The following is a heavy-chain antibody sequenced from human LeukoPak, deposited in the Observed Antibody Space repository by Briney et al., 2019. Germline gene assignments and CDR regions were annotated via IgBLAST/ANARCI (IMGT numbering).Heavy chain of an antibody. CDR2: ISYDGSNK. J-gene: IGHJ4*02. CDR1: GFTFSSYG. V-gene: IGHV3-30*18. Sequence: PGGSLRLSCAASGFTFSSYGTHWVRQAPGKGLEWVAVISYDGSNKYYADSVKGRFTISRDNSKNTLYLQMNSLRAEDTAVYYCANLDGSSGWPFDYWGQGTLVTVSS. D-gene: IGHD6-19*01. CDR3: ANLDGSSGWPFDY.